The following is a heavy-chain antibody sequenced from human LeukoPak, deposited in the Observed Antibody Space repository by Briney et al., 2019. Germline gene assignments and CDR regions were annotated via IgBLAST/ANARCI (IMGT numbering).Heavy chain of an antibody. J-gene: IGHJ4*02. D-gene: IGHD5-24*01. CDR1: GYTFTDYY. V-gene: IGHV1-69-2*01. CDR3: ATNQQRWLQWNY. CDR2: VDPEDGET. Sequence: ASVKVTCKVSGYTFTDYYMHWVQQAPGKGLEWMGLVDPEDGETIYAEKFQGRVTITADTSTDTAYMELSSLRSEDTAVYYCATNQQRWLQWNYWGQGTLVTVSS.